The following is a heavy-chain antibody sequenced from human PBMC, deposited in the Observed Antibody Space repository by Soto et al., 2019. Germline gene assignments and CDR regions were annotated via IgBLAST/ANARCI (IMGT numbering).Heavy chain of an antibody. CDR2: IIPIFGTA. V-gene: IGHV1-69*12. Sequence: QVQLVQSGAEVKKPGSSVKVSCKASGGTFSSYAISWVRQAPGQGLEWMGGIIPIFGTANYAQKFQGRVTITADESTSTAYMERSSLRSEDTAVYYCARDLGRDGYNLDYYYYGMDVWGQGTTVTVSS. CDR3: ARDLGRDGYNLDYYYYGMDV. CDR1: GGTFSSYA. J-gene: IGHJ6*02. D-gene: IGHD5-12*01.